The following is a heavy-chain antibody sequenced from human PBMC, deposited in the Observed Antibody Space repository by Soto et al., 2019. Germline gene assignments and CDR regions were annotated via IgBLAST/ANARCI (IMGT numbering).Heavy chain of an antibody. CDR2: MIPISGTA. CDR3: ARSQGSSTSLENYYYYYYGMDV. J-gene: IGHJ6*02. CDR1: GGTFSSYA. V-gene: IGHV1-69*01. D-gene: IGHD2-2*01. Sequence: QVQLVQSGAEVKKPGSSVKVSCKASGGTFSSYAISWVRQAPGQGLEWMGGMIPISGTANYAQKFQGRVTITADESTSTAYMELSSLRSEDTAVYYCARSQGSSTSLENYYYYYYGMDVWGQGTTVTVSS.